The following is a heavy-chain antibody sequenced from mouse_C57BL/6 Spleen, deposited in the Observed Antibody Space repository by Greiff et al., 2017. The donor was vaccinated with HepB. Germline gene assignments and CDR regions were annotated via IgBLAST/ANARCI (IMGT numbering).Heavy chain of an antibody. Sequence: DVMLVESGGGLVKPGGSLKLSCAASGFTFSDYGMHWVRQAPEKGLEWVAYISSGSSTIYYADTVKGRFTISRDNAKNTLFLQMTSLRSEDTAMYYCARVLRYPYYFDYWGQGTTLTVSS. CDR3: ARVLRYPYYFDY. J-gene: IGHJ2*01. V-gene: IGHV5-17*01. CDR2: ISSGSSTI. CDR1: GFTFSDYG. D-gene: IGHD1-1*01.